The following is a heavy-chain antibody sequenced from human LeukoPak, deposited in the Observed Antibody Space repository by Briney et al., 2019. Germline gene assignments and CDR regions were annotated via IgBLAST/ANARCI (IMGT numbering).Heavy chain of an antibody. V-gene: IGHV4-34*01. D-gene: IGHD6-19*01. CDR1: GGSFSGYY. CDR2: INHSGTT. Sequence: SETLSLTCAVYGGSFSGYYWSWLRQPPGKGLEWIGEINHSGTTNYNPFLKSRVTISVDTSKNQFSLKLKSVTPEDTAVYYCARTGGWFDYWGQGTLVTVSS. J-gene: IGHJ4*02. CDR3: ARTGGWFDY.